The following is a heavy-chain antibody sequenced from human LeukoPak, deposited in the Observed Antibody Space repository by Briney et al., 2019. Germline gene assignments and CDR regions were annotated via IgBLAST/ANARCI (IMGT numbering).Heavy chain of an antibody. Sequence: SVKVSCKASGGTFSSYAISWVRQAPGQGLEWMGGIIPIFGTANYAQKFQGRVTLTRDTSTSTVYMELSSLRSEDTAIYYCARIRDGYNDAYDLWGQGTVVTVPS. CDR1: GGTFSSYA. J-gene: IGHJ3*01. V-gene: IGHV1-69*05. D-gene: IGHD5-24*01. CDR3: ARIRDGYNDAYDL. CDR2: IIPIFGTA.